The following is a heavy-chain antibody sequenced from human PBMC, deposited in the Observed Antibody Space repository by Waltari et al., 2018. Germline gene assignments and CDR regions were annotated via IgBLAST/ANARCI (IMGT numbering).Heavy chain of an antibody. CDR2: ISEAGGII. V-gene: IGHV3-23*01. Sequence: EVQLLESGGGLVQPGGSLRLSCAASGFSFSTYVMNWVRQAPGKGLEGYSSISEAGGIINYADSVKGRFTISRDNSKNTLYLQMNSLSADDTAVYYGARGSGVDSWGQGTLVTVSS. CDR3: ARGSGVDS. CDR1: GFSFSTYV. D-gene: IGHD7-27*01. J-gene: IGHJ4*02.